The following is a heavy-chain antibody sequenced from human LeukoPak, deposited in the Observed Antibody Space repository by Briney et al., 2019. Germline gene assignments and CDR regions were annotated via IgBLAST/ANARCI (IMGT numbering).Heavy chain of an antibody. D-gene: IGHD1-1*01. Sequence: PGGSLRLSCAGSGFTFNNYALHWVRQAPGKGLEWVAVISFDGINDGYADSVKGRFTISRDNSKNTVHLQMNSLRPEDSAVYYCARDLPISTNWNSEYFQHWGQGTLVTVSS. V-gene: IGHV3-30*04. J-gene: IGHJ1*01. CDR1: GFTFNNYA. CDR2: ISFDGIND. CDR3: ARDLPISTNWNSEYFQH.